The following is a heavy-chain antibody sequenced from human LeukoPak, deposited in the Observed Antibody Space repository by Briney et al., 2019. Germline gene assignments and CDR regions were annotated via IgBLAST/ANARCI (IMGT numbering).Heavy chain of an antibody. Sequence: ASVKVSCKASGGTFSSYAISWVRQAPGQGLEWMGRIIPILGIANYAQKFQGRVTITADKSTSTAYMELSSLRSEDTAVYYCARDQGDSSGWYGNAFDIWGQGTMVTVSS. CDR1: GGTFSSYA. J-gene: IGHJ3*02. V-gene: IGHV1-69*04. D-gene: IGHD6-19*01. CDR3: ARDQGDSSGWYGNAFDI. CDR2: IIPILGIA.